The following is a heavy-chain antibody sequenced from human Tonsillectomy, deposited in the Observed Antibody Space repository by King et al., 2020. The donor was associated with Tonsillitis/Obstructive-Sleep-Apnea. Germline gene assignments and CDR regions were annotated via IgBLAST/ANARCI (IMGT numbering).Heavy chain of an antibody. V-gene: IGHV3-21*01. CDR3: ARDVGPVTMLHY. CDR1: GFTFSSYS. Sequence: VQLVESGGGLVKPGGSLRLSCAASGFTFSSYSMNWVRQAPGKGLEWVSSISSSSSYIYYADSVKGRFTISRDNAKNSLYLQMNSLRAEDTAVYYCARDVGPVTMLHYWGQGTLVTVSS. CDR2: ISSSSSYI. J-gene: IGHJ4*02. D-gene: IGHD4/OR15-4a*01.